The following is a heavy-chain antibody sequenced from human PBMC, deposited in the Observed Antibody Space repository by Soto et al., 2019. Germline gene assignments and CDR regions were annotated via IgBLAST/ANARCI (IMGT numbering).Heavy chain of an antibody. Sequence: GASVKVSCKASGYTFTSYGINWVRQAPGQGLEWMGWISAYNGNTNYAQKLQGRVTMTTDTSTSTVYMELRSLRSDDTAVYYCARDYDSSGYPRYYFDYWGQGTLVTVSS. V-gene: IGHV1-18*01. CDR3: ARDYDSSGYPRYYFDY. D-gene: IGHD3-22*01. CDR1: GYTFTSYG. CDR2: ISAYNGNT. J-gene: IGHJ4*02.